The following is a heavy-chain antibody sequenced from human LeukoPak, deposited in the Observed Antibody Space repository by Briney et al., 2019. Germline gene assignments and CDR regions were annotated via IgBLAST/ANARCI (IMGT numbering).Heavy chain of an antibody. CDR3: ARGSGRDSSGYCVDY. J-gene: IGHJ4*02. V-gene: IGHV4-59*01. Sequence: SETLSLTCTVSGGSISSYYWSWIRQPPGKGLEWIGYIYYSGSTNYNPSLKSRVTISVDTSKNQFSLKLSSVTAADTAVYYCARGSGRDSSGYCVDYWGQGTLVTVSS. D-gene: IGHD3-22*01. CDR2: IYYSGST. CDR1: GGSISSYY.